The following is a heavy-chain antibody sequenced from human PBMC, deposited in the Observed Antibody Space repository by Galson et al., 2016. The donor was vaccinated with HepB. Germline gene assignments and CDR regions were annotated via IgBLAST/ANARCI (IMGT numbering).Heavy chain of an antibody. V-gene: IGHV3-74*01. CDR1: GFTFSDYW. CDR3: ARDRGGSAGGYNWFDS. D-gene: IGHD2-15*01. CDR2: IKGDGSVT. J-gene: IGHJ5*01. Sequence: SLRLSCAASGFTFSDYWMHWVRQAPGKGLMWVSRIKGDGSVTDYADAVKGRFTISRDNAKNALYMQMNSLRGDDTLVYYCARDRGGSAGGYNWFDSWGQGMLVTVSS.